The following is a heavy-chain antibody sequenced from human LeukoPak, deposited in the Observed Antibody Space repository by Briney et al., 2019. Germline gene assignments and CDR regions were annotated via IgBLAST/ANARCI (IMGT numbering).Heavy chain of an antibody. J-gene: IGHJ4*02. CDR1: GFTFSSYG. V-gene: IGHV3-23*01. CDR3: AKDILSAFYYGSGTYGAHPYSDY. D-gene: IGHD3-10*01. CDR2: ISGSGGST. Sequence: GGALRLSCAASGFTFSSYGMSWVRQAPGKGLDWVSAISGSGGSTHYADSVKGRFTISRDNSKNTLYLQMNSLRAEDTAVYYCAKDILSAFYYGSGTYGAHPYSDYWGQGTLVTVSS.